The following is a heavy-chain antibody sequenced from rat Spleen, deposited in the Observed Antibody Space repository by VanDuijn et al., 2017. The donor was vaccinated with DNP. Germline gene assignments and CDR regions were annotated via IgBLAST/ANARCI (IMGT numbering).Heavy chain of an antibody. J-gene: IGHJ2*01. D-gene: IGHD4-1*01. Sequence: EVQLMESGGGLVQPGRSLKLSCAASGFTFSDYGMAWVRQVPSKGLEWVASITTGGGHTYYRDSVKGRFTISRDNAKNTQYLRMDSLRSEDTATYYCAIANGDYWGQGVMVTVSS. CDR2: ITTGGGHT. CDR1: GFTFSDYG. CDR3: AIANGDY. V-gene: IGHV5S13*01.